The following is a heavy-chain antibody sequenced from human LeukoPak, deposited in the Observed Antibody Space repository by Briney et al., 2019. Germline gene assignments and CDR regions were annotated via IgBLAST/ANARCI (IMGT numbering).Heavy chain of an antibody. CDR1: GGSISSYY. J-gene: IGHJ5*02. D-gene: IGHD2-2*01. Sequence: PSETLSLTCTVSGGSISSYYWNWIRQPPGKGLEWIGYIYYSGSTNYNPSLKSRVTISVDTSKNQFSLKLSSVTAADTAVYCCARQECTSTSCYEKGDWFDPWGQGTLVTVSS. V-gene: IGHV4-59*08. CDR3: ARQECTSTSCYEKGDWFDP. CDR2: IYYSGST.